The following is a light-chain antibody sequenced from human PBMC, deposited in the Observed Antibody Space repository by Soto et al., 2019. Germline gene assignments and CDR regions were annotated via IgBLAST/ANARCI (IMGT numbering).Light chain of an antibody. CDR3: AAWDDNLTGLYV. Sequence: QSVLTQPPSTSGTPGQRVTISCSGSSSNIGSNTVNWYQQLPGTAPKLLIYTDNQRPSGVPDRFSGSKSGTSASLAISGLQSEDEADYYCAAWDDNLTGLYVFGTGTKLTVL. V-gene: IGLV1-44*01. CDR2: TDN. CDR1: SSNIGSNT. J-gene: IGLJ1*01.